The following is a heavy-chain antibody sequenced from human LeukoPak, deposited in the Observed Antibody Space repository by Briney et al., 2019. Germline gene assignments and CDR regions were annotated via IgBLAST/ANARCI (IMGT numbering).Heavy chain of an antibody. V-gene: IGHV3-23*01. CDR1: GFTFSSYA. Sequence: GGSLRLSCAASGFTFSSYAMSWVRQAPGKGLEWVSAISGSGGSTYYADSVKGRFTISRDNSKNTLYLQMNSLRAEDTAVYYCARGDGQFEYDFFSPPYNWFDPWGQGTLVTVSS. CDR2: ISGSGGST. D-gene: IGHD3-3*01. J-gene: IGHJ5*02. CDR3: ARGDGQFEYDFFSPPYNWFDP.